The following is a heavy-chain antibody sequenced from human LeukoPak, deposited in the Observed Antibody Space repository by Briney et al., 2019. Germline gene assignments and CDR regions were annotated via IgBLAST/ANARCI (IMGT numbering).Heavy chain of an antibody. Sequence: GVSLRLSCAASGFTFSSYTMNWVRQAPGKGLEWVSSISSSNTYIYYADSVKGRFTISRDNAKNSLYLQMNSLRAEDTAVYYCARSVGARGAFDIWGQGTMVTVSS. V-gene: IGHV3-21*01. D-gene: IGHD1-26*01. J-gene: IGHJ3*02. CDR2: ISSSNTYI. CDR1: GFTFSSYT. CDR3: ARSVGARGAFDI.